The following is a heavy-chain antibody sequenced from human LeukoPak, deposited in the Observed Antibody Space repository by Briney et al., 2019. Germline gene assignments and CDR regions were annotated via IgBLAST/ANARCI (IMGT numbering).Heavy chain of an antibody. D-gene: IGHD6-19*01. CDR2: IIPIFGTA. J-gene: IGHJ4*02. Sequence: SVKVSCKASGGTFSSYAISWVRQAPGQGLEWMGRIIPIFGTANYAQKFQGRVTTTTDESTSTAYMELSSLRSEHTAVYYCARGRTGSRGWYVYWGQGTLVTVSS. CDR3: ARGRTGSRGWYVY. CDR1: GGTFSSYA. V-gene: IGHV1-69*05.